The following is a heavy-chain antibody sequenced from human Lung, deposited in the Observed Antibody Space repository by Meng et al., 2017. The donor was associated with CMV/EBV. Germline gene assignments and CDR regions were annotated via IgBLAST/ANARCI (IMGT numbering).Heavy chain of an antibody. Sequence: GGSLRLXXPASGSHFRSYDFRWVRQGPGKGLEWVSGIGTVADAFYSNTVKGRFTISRDNAKSSVDLQMNSLRAGDTAAYYCAREEPYSGTDDCYTSIDYWGQGIXVTVSS. CDR1: GSHFRSYD. D-gene: IGHD2-21*02. CDR3: AREEPYSGTDDCYTSIDY. V-gene: IGHV3-13*01. J-gene: IGHJ4*02. CDR2: IGTVADA.